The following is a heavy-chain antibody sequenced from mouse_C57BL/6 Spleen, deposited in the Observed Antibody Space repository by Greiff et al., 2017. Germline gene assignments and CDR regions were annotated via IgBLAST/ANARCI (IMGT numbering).Heavy chain of an antibody. CDR1: GYTFTSYW. D-gene: IGHD1-1*01. V-gene: IGHV1-69*01. Sequence: VQLQQPGAELVMPGASVKLSCKASGYTFTSYWMHWVKQRPGQGLEWIGEIDPSESYTNYNQKFKGKSTLTVDKSSSTAYMQLSSLTSEDSAVYYCARPDYGSSFDYWGQGTTLTVSS. CDR3: ARPDYGSSFDY. J-gene: IGHJ2*01. CDR2: IDPSESYT.